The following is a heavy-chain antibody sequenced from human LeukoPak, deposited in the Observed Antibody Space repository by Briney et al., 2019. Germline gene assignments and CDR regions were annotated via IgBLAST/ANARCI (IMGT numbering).Heavy chain of an antibody. D-gene: IGHD6-13*01. J-gene: IGHJ3*02. Sequence: PSETLSLTCTVSGGSISSGGYYWSWIRQHPGQGLEWIGYIYCSGSTYYNPSLKSRVTISVDTSKNQFSLKLSSVTAADTAVYYCAGAGAAGDAFDIWGQGTMVTVSS. CDR2: IYCSGST. V-gene: IGHV4-31*03. CDR1: GGSISSGGYY. CDR3: AGAGAAGDAFDI.